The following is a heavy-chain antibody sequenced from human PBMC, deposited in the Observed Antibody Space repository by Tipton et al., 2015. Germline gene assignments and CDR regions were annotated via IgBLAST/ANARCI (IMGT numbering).Heavy chain of an antibody. V-gene: IGHV1-18*01. CDR1: GYVFGSFG. CDR2: ISVYTGDT. J-gene: IGHJ4*02. D-gene: IGHD2-8*02. Sequence: QLVQSGPEVKKPGAAVNISCKPSGYVFGSFGVSWVRQAPGQGLEWMGWISVYTGDTNFAEKFQGRLTLTTDTSMRTAYMELRSLTSDDTGVYFCVRDRTVLGGLNSLDYWGQGTLVTVSS. CDR3: VRDRTVLGGLNSLDY.